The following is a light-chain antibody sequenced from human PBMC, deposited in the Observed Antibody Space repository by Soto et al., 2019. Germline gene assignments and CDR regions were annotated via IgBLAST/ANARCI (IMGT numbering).Light chain of an antibody. Sequence: QSALTQPPSSHVSPGGSVTISCTGTSSDVGGYNYVSWYQQHPGKAPKLMIYEVSERPSGVPDRFSGSKSSNTASLTVSGLQAEDEADYYCSSYAGSNNFVFGTGTKVTVL. V-gene: IGLV2-8*01. J-gene: IGLJ1*01. CDR3: SSYAGSNNFV. CDR1: SSDVGGYNY. CDR2: EVS.